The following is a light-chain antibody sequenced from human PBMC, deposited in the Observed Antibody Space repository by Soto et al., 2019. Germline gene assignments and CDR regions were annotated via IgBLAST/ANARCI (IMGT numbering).Light chain of an antibody. CDR1: QSISSY. Sequence: DIQMTQSPSSLSASVGDRVTITCRASQSISSYLNWYQQKPGKAPKPLIYVTSSLQSGVPPRFSGSGSGTDFTLTITSLQSEDFATYYCQQSYSTPYTFGQGTKLEIK. CDR3: QQSYSTPYT. V-gene: IGKV1-39*01. CDR2: VTS. J-gene: IGKJ2*01.